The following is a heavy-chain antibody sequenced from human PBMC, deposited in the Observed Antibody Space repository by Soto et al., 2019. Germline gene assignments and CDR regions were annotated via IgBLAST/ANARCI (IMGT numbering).Heavy chain of an antibody. J-gene: IGHJ6*02. V-gene: IGHV3-74*03. Sequence: GSLRLSCASSGFTFSNYWMRSVRQATGEGLVWVSRINSDGSTTTYADSVKGRFTISRDNAKNTLYLQMNSLRAEDTAVYYCAFSKGGTSQYYYYYGMDVWGQGTTVTVS. CDR2: INSDGSTT. CDR3: AFSKGGTSQYYYYYGMDV. CDR1: GFTFSNYW. D-gene: IGHD2-8*01.